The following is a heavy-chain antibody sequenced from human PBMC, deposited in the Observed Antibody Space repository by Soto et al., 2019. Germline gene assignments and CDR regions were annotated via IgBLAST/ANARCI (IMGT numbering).Heavy chain of an antibody. J-gene: IGHJ6*02. CDR2: VYYNGNT. Sequence: SETLSLTCSVSGGSISGSSYYWGWIRQPPGKGLEWIGSVYYNGNTYYDPSLKSRVTISVDTSRNQFSLKLSSVTAADTAVYYCARERTVATIGGGMDVWGQGTTVTASS. CDR3: ARERTVATIGGGMDV. CDR1: GGSISGSSYY. D-gene: IGHD5-12*01. V-gene: IGHV4-39*02.